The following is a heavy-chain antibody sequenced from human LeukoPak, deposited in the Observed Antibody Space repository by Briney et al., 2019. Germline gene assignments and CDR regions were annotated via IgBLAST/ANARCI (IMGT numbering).Heavy chain of an antibody. D-gene: IGHD3-22*01. Sequence: GGSLRLSCAASGFTFSNAWMSWVRQAPGKGLEWVGRIKSKTDGGTTDYAAPVKGRFTISRDDSKNTLYLQTSSLKTEDTAVYYCATVGLSGYYDRSGYYYFDYWGQGTLVTVSS. CDR1: GFTFSNAW. J-gene: IGHJ4*02. V-gene: IGHV3-15*01. CDR2: IKSKTDGGTT. CDR3: ATVGLSGYYDRSGYYYFDY.